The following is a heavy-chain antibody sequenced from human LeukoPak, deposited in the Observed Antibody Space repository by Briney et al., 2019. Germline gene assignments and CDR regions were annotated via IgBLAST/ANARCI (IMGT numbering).Heavy chain of an antibody. CDR1: GFTFSSYG. Sequence: GGSLRLSCAASGFTFSSYGMHWVRQAPGKGLEWVAVISYDGSNKYYADSVKGRFTISRDNSKNTLYLQMNSLRAEDTAVYYCARELVWVDYDAFDIWGQGTMVTVSS. CDR2: ISYDGSNK. V-gene: IGHV3-30*03. CDR3: ARELVWVDYDAFDI. J-gene: IGHJ3*02. D-gene: IGHD3-16*01.